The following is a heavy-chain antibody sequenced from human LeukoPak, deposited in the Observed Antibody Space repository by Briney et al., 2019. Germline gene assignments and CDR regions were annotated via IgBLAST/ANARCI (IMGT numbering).Heavy chain of an antibody. J-gene: IGHJ5*02. CDR1: GYTFTNYG. Sequence: ASVKVSCKASGYTFTNYGISWVRQAPGQGLEWMGWISAYNGNTHYAQNLQGRVTMTTDTSTSTAYMELKSLRSDDTAVYYCARGGHRSYYYTSGSAFDPWGQGALVTVSS. CDR2: ISAYNGNT. CDR3: ARGGHRSYYYTSGSAFDP. D-gene: IGHD3-10*01. V-gene: IGHV1-18*01.